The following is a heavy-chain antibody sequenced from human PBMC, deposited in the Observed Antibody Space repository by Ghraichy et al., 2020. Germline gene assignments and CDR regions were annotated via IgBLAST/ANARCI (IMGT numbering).Heavy chain of an antibody. J-gene: IGHJ4*02. V-gene: IGHV3-23*01. Sequence: GGSLRLSCAASGFTFSSFAMSWVRQAPGKGLEWVSGISGSGGSTYYADSVKGRFTISRDNSKNTLSLQMSSLRAEDTAVYYCAKDRTGIIGTTGYYFDNWGQGTLVTVS. D-gene: IGHD1-7*01. CDR2: ISGSGGST. CDR1: GFTFSSFA. CDR3: AKDRTGIIGTTGYYFDN.